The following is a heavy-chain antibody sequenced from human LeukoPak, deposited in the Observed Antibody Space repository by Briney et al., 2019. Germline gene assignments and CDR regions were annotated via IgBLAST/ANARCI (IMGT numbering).Heavy chain of an antibody. Sequence: KSSETLSLTCAVYGGSFSGYYWSWTRQPPGKGLEWIGEINHSGSTNYNPSLKSRVTISVDTSKNQFSLKLSSVTAADTAVYYCARATIFGVVSPYYGMDVWGQGTTVTVSS. D-gene: IGHD3-3*01. J-gene: IGHJ6*02. V-gene: IGHV4-34*01. CDR1: GGSFSGYY. CDR2: INHSGST. CDR3: ARATIFGVVSPYYGMDV.